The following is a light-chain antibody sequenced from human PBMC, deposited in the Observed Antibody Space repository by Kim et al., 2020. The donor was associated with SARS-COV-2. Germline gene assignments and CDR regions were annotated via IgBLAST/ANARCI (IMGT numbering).Light chain of an antibody. J-gene: IGKJ1*01. V-gene: IGKV1-5*03. CDR3: QQYNSYSPT. CDR1: QSISSW. CDR2: KAS. Sequence: ASGGDRVSITCRASQSISSWLAWYQQKPGKAPKLLIYKASSLESGVPSRFSGSGSGTEFTLTISSLQPDDFATYYCQQYNSYSPTFGQGTKVDIK.